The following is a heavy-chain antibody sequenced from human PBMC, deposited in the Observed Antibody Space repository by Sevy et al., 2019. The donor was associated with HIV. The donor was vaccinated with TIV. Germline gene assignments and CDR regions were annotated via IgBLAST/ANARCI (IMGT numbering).Heavy chain of an antibody. CDR1: GFTFRSFS. V-gene: IGHV3-33*01. Sequence: GGSLRLSCVASGFTFRSFSMHWVRQAPGKGLEWVAAIWYDGRTERYADSVQGRFTISRENSKKTLYLQMNSLRDEDTAIYYCARDAARVIVPTAGFDSWGQGTLVTVSS. CDR3: ARDAARVIVPTAGFDS. CDR2: IWYDGRTE. D-gene: IGHD1-1*01. J-gene: IGHJ5*01.